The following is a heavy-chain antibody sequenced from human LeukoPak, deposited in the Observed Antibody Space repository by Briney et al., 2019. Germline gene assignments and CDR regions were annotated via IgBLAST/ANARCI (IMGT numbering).Heavy chain of an antibody. V-gene: IGHV4-30-4*01. CDR2: IYYSGST. J-gene: IGHJ5*02. Sequence: PSQTLSLTCTISGGSISSGDYYWSWVRQPPGKGLEWIGYIYYSGSTYYNPSLKSRVTISVDTSKNQFSLKLSSVTAADTAVYYCARGGYLSPYYYDSSDARGTVRKWFDPWGQGTLVTVSS. CDR1: GGSISSGDYY. D-gene: IGHD3-22*01. CDR3: ARGGYLSPYYYDSSDARGTVRKWFDP.